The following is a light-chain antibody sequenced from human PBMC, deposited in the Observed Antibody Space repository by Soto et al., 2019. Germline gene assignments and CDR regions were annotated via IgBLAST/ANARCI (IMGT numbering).Light chain of an antibody. Sequence: EIVMTQSPATLSVSPGERATLSCRASQSVTSKLAWYQQKPGQAPRLLIYDASTRATGIPARFSGSGSGTEFTHTISSLQSEDFAVYYCQQYNDWPPWTFGQGIKVEIK. CDR1: QSVTSK. J-gene: IGKJ1*01. CDR3: QQYNDWPPWT. V-gene: IGKV3-15*01. CDR2: DAS.